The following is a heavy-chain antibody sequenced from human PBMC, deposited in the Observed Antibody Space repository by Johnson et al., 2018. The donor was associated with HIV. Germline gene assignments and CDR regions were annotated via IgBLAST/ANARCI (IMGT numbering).Heavy chain of an antibody. Sequence: VQLVESGGGLVQPGGSLRLSCAASGYTFSNYWMTWVRQAPGKGLEWVATINKDGGEKYHVDSVKGRFTISRDNFKNTLYLQMNSLRAEDTAVYYCARGIRGVVVTADDAFDIWGQGTMVTVSS. J-gene: IGHJ3*02. CDR3: ARGIRGVVVTADDAFDI. CDR1: GYTFSNYW. D-gene: IGHD2-21*02. V-gene: IGHV3-7*04. CDR2: INKDGGEK.